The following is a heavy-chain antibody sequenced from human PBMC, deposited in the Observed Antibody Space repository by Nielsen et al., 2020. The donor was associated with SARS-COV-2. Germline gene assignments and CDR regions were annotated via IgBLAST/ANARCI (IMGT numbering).Heavy chain of an antibody. CDR3: ARDGWKLVPFDY. J-gene: IGHJ4*02. CDR1: GFTFSSYG. Sequence: GSLKISCAASGFTFSSYGMHWVRQAPGKGLEWVAVISYDGSNKYYADSVKGRFTISRDNAKNSLYLQMNSLRAEDTAVYYCARDGWKLVPFDYWGQGTLVTVSS. D-gene: IGHD6-13*01. CDR2: ISYDGSNK. V-gene: IGHV3-33*05.